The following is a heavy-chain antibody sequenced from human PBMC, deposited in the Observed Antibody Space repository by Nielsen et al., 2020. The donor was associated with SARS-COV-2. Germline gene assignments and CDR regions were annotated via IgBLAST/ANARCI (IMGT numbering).Heavy chain of an antibody. CDR2: ISYDGSNK. D-gene: IGHD3-16*01. V-gene: IGHV3-30*03. CDR1: GFTFSSYG. J-gene: IGHJ5*02. Sequence: GGSLRLSCAASGFTFSSYGMHWVRQAPGKGLEWVAVISYDGSNKYYADSVKGRFTISRDNSKNTLYLQMNSLRAEDTAVYYCVRRAGGEPTLGKWFDPWGQGTLVTVSS. CDR3: VRRAGGEPTLGKWFDP.